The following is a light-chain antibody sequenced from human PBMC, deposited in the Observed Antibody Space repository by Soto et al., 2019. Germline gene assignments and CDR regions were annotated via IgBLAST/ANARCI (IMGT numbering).Light chain of an antibody. J-gene: IGLJ1*01. Sequence: QSVLVQPPSVSGSPGQSVTISCTGTSSDVGSYDYVSWYQQHPGTVPKPMIYNVNTRPSGVPDRFSGSKSGNTASMTISGLQAEDEADYFCTSSTTGSLYVFGTGTKVTVL. CDR2: NVN. CDR3: TSSTTGSLYV. CDR1: SSDVGSYDY. V-gene: IGLV2-18*02.